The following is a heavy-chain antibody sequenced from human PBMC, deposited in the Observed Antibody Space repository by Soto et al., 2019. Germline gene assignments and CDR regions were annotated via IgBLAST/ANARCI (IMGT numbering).Heavy chain of an antibody. CDR1: GYTFTNYG. D-gene: IGHD6-19*01. V-gene: IGHV1-18*04. CDR2: VSGYNGNT. CDR3: ARDEGSHGFDS. Sequence: QVHLVQSGDEVKKPGASVRVSCKASGYTFTNYGISWVRQAPGQGLEWMGWVSGYNGNTNYAQKLRGRVTMTTDTSTSTAYMELTTLRSDDTAVYYCARDEGSHGFDSWGQGTLVTVSS. J-gene: IGHJ4*02.